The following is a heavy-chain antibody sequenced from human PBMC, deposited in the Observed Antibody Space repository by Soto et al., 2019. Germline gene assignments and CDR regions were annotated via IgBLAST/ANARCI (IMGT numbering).Heavy chain of an antibody. CDR1: GYSLANFG. J-gene: IGHJ5*02. D-gene: IGHD3-3*01. V-gene: IGHV1-18*01. CDR2: ISAYNGNT. CDR3: ARDPHEFWSAYFFDP. Sequence: ASVPVSCVASGYSLANFGIRRVRQAPGQGLEWMGWISAYNGNTDYAQRFQGRVTMATDTATSTAYMELRSLTSDDTAIYYRARDPHEFWSAYFFDPWGQGTLVTVSS.